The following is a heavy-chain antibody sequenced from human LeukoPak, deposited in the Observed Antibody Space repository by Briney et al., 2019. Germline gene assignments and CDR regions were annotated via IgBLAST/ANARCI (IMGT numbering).Heavy chain of an antibody. D-gene: IGHD3-10*01. CDR1: GGSFSGYY. CDR3: ARAYYYGSGRLDH. J-gene: IGHJ4*02. CDR2: IDHSGST. V-gene: IGHV4-34*01. Sequence: SETLSLTCAVYGGSFSGYYWSWIRQPPGKGLEWIGEIDHSGSTTYNPSLKSRVTISVDTSNNLFSLKLSSVTAADTAVYYCARAYYYGSGRLDHWGQGTLVPVSS.